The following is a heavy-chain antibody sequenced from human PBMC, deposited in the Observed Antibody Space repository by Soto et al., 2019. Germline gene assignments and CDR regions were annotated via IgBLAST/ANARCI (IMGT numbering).Heavy chain of an antibody. CDR3: AGVTKPYLSGGSSLDY. Sequence: QVQLVQSGAEVKKPGSSVKVSCKASGGTFSSYTISWVRQAPGQGLEWMGRIIPILGIANYAQKFQGRVTITADKSTSTADMERSRLRSEDTSVYYCAGVTKPYLSGGSSLDYWGQGPLVTVPS. CDR2: IIPILGIA. V-gene: IGHV1-69*02. D-gene: IGHD2-15*01. CDR1: GGTFSSYT. J-gene: IGHJ4*02.